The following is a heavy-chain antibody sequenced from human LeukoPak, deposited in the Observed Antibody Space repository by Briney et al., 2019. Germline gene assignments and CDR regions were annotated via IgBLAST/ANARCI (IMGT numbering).Heavy chain of an antibody. D-gene: IGHD1-26*01. CDR3: ARDNSVGDTAWWFDP. CDR2: INPSGDNT. Sequence: ASVKVSCKASGYTFTGYYIHWVRQAPGQGLEWMGIINPSGDNTWYAQKFQGRVTMTRDMSTSTDYMELSSLRSEDTAVYYCARDNSVGDTAWWFDPWGQGTLVTVSS. J-gene: IGHJ5*02. V-gene: IGHV1-46*01. CDR1: GYTFTGYY.